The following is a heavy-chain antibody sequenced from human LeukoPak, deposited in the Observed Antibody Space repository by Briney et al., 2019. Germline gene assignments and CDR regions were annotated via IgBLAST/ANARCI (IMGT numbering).Heavy chain of an antibody. V-gene: IGHV3-30-3*01. J-gene: IGHJ6*03. Sequence: GGSLRLSCAASGFTFSSYAMHGVRQAPGKGLEWVAVISCDGSNKYYADSVKGRFTISRDNSKNTLYLQMNSLRAEDTAVYYCARDQWVVPAAINGLPDYYYYYMDVWGKGTTVTVSS. CDR1: GFTFSSYA. CDR2: ISCDGSNK. CDR3: ARDQWVVPAAINGLPDYYYYYMDV. D-gene: IGHD2-2*01.